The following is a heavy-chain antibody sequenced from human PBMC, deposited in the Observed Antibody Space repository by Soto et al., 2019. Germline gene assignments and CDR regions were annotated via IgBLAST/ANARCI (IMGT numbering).Heavy chain of an antibody. CDR3: ARDPSPPLSYDYIWGSYRYSGVDY. V-gene: IGHV3-11*01. D-gene: IGHD3-16*02. Sequence: QVQLVESGGGLVKPGGSLGLSCAASGFTFSDYYMSWIRQAPGKGLEWVSYISSSGSTIYYADSVKGRFTISRDNAKNSLYLQMNSLRAEDTAVYYCARDPSPPLSYDYIWGSYRYSGVDYWGQGTLVTVSS. CDR1: GFTFSDYY. CDR2: ISSSGSTI. J-gene: IGHJ4*02.